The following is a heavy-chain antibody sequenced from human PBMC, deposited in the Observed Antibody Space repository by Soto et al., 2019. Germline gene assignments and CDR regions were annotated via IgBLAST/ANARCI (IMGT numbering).Heavy chain of an antibody. J-gene: IGHJ4*02. CDR1: GGSFSGYY. V-gene: IGHV4-34*01. CDR3: ARSSGGIAARRPFDY. Sequence: SETLSLTCAVYGGSFSGYYWSWIRQPPGKGLEWIGEINHSGSTNYNPSLKSRVTISVDTSKNQFSLKLSSVTAADTAVYYCARSSGGIAARRPFDYWGQGTLVTVSS. D-gene: IGHD6-6*01. CDR2: INHSGST.